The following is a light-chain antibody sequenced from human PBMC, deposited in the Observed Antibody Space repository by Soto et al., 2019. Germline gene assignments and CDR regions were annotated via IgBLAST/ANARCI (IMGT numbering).Light chain of an antibody. J-gene: IGKJ1*01. Sequence: EVVMTQSPATLSLSPGDRATLSCRAIQTVRSNLAWYQQKSGQAPRVLIHGASTRATGVPDRFSGSGSGTDFTLTISSLQSEDFAVYYCKQYNDXPRTCGQGTKV. CDR3: KQYNDXPRT. CDR1: QTVRSN. CDR2: GAS. V-gene: IGKV3-15*01.